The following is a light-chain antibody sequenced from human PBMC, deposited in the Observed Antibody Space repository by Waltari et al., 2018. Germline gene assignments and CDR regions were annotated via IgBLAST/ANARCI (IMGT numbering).Light chain of an antibody. CDR1: QSVSTNY. Sequence: EIVLTQSPGTLSLSPGERATLSCRASQSVSTNYLAWYQQKPGQAPRLIIYGASSRATGIPDRFSGSGSGTDFTLTIRRLEPEDFAVYYCQHYGSSPYTFGQVAKLEIK. CDR2: GAS. CDR3: QHYGSSPYT. J-gene: IGKJ2*01. V-gene: IGKV3-20*01.